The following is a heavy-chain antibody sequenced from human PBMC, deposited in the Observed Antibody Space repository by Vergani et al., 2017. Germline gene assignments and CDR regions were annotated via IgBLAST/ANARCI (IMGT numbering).Heavy chain of an antibody. D-gene: IGHD2-15*01. V-gene: IGHV4-61*02. J-gene: IGHJ3*01. Sequence: QVQLQASGPGRVKPSQTLSLTCTMSGGSISAGYYFWSWIRQPAGKGLEWLGHISASGNASHSPSLKTRVPMSVDTSKNQFSLTVTSVTAADTAIYFCARRIGGYYSGGKVHPLRTAFDVWGRGTVVTVSS. CDR2: ISASGNA. CDR1: GGSISAGYYF. CDR3: ARRIGGYYSGGKVHPLRTAFDV.